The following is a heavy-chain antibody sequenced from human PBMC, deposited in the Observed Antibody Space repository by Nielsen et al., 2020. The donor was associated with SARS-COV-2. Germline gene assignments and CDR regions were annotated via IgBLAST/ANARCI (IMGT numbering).Heavy chain of an antibody. CDR3: ARDRDRGIVATIVDY. Sequence: GESLKISCAASGFTFSTYPMHWVRQAPGKGLEWVAVVSFDGTDKYYGDSVKGRFTISRDNSKNTVYLQMNSLRPEDTAAYYCARDRDRGIVATIVDYWGQGTLVTVSS. D-gene: IGHD5-12*01. V-gene: IGHV3-30*04. CDR2: VSFDGTDK. J-gene: IGHJ4*02. CDR1: GFTFSTYP.